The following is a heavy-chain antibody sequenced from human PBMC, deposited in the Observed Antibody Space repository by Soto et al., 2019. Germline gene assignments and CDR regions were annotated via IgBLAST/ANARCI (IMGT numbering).Heavy chain of an antibody. CDR3: ARGDSTDCSNGVCSFFYNHDMDV. CDR1: GYSFTDYH. Sequence: ASVKVSCKASGYSFTDYHIRWVRQAPGQGLEWLGRINPKSGGTSTAQKFQGWVTMTTDTSISTASMELTRLTSDDTAIYYCARGDSTDCSNGVCSFFYNHDMDVWG. D-gene: IGHD2-8*01. V-gene: IGHV1-2*04. J-gene: IGHJ6*02. CDR2: INPKSGGT.